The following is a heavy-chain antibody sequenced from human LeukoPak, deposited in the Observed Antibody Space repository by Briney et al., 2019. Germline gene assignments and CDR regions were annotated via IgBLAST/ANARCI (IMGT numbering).Heavy chain of an antibody. V-gene: IGHV4-34*01. D-gene: IGHD1-26*01. CDR3: ARYSRGVGAASDY. CDR2: INHSEGT. J-gene: IGHJ4*02. CDR1: GGSFSSYY. Sequence: SETLSLTCAVYGGSFSSYYWSWIRQPPGKGLEWIGGINHSEGTNYNPSLTSPVTMSLDTSKLQFSLKPSSVTAADTAVYYCARYSRGVGAASDYWGQGTLVTVSS.